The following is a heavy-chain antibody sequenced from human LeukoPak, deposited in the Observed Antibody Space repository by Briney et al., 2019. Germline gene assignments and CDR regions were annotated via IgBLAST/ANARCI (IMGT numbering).Heavy chain of an antibody. V-gene: IGHV4-59*01. D-gene: IGHD2-15*01. CDR2: IYYSGST. J-gene: IGHJ3*02. CDR1: GGSISSYY. Sequence: SETLSLTCTVSGGSISSYYWSWIRQPPGEGREWIGYIYYSGSTNYNPSLKSRVTIAVDTSKNQFSLKLSAVTAADTAVYYCARFGSEAFDIWGQGTMVTVSS. CDR3: ARFGSEAFDI.